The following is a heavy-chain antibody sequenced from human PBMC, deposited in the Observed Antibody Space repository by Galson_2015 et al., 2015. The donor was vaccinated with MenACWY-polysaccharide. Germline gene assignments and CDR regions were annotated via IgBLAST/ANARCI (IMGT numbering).Heavy chain of an antibody. CDR3: ARDGGYLDAFDF. J-gene: IGHJ3*01. V-gene: IGHV3-7*01. CDR1: GFTFSTYW. D-gene: IGHD5-12*01. Sequence: SLRPSCAASGFTFSTYWMSWVRQAPGKGLEWVANINQDGGEKYYVDSVKGRFTISRDNARNSLYLEMNSLRAEDTAIYYCARDGGYLDAFDFWGQGT. CDR2: INQDGGEK.